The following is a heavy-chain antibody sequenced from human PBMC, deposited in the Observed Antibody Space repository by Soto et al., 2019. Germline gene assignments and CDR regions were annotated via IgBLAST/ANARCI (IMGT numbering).Heavy chain of an antibody. V-gene: IGHV1-69*04. CDR2: IIPILGIA. Sequence: SVKVSCKASGVTFSSYTISWVRQAPGQGLEWMGRIIPILGIANYAQKFQGRVTITADKSTSTAYMELSSLRSEDTAVYYCARDRDIVAAEIDYYYYGMAVWGQGTTVTVSS. J-gene: IGHJ6*02. D-gene: IGHD5-12*01. CDR3: ARDRDIVAAEIDYYYYGMAV. CDR1: GVTFSSYT.